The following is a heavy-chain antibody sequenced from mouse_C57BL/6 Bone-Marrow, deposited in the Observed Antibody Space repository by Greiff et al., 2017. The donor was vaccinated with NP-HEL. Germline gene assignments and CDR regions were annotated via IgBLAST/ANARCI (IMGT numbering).Heavy chain of an antibody. CDR2: IYPGSGNT. V-gene: IGHV1-76*01. Sequence: VKLMESGAELVRPGASVKLSCKASGYTFTDYYINWVKQRPGQGLEWIARIYPGSGNTYYNEKFKGKATLTAEKSSSTAYMQLSSLTSEDSAVYFCARGGFSDGYYFYAMDYWGQGTSVTVSS. D-gene: IGHD2-3*01. CDR1: GYTFTDYY. J-gene: IGHJ4*01. CDR3: ARGGFSDGYYFYAMDY.